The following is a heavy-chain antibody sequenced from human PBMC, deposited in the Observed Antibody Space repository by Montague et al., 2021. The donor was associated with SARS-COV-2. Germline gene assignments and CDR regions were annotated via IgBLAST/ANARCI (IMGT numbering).Heavy chain of an antibody. CDR1: SGSVYGHY. CDR3: AREGIPTPGAEWKILHYHGMDV. V-gene: IGHV4-59*02. Sequence: SETLSLTCTVSSGSVYGHYLAWIRQPPGKGLECIAYIFYTGATYYNPSLESRVSISVDTSKNQVALKVKSVTAADSAVYYCAREGIPTPGAEWKILHYHGMDVWGQGTTVTVSS. D-gene: IGHD1-14*01. CDR2: IFYTGAT. J-gene: IGHJ6*02.